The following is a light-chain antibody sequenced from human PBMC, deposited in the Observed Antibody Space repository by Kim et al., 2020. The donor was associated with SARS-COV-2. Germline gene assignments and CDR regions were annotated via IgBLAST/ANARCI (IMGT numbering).Light chain of an antibody. J-gene: IGLJ2*01. CDR1: NIGSKN. CDR3: QVWVGSTL. V-gene: IGLV3-9*01. CDR2: RDR. Sequence: SYELTQPLSVSVALGQTARITCGGNNIGSKNVHWYQQKPGQAPVLVIYRDRNRPSGIPERFSGSNSGNTATLSISRAQAGDEADYYCQVWVGSTLFGGGTQLTVL.